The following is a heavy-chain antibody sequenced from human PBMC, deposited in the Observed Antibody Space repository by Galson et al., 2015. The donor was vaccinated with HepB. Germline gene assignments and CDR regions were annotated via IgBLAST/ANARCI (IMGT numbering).Heavy chain of an antibody. Sequence: QSGAEVKKPGESLKISCKGSGYSFTSYWIGWVRQMPGKGLEWMGIIYPGDSDTRYSPSFQGQVTISADKSISTAYLQWSSLKASDTAMYYCARHKDPYSGSYYRWFDPWGQGTLATVSS. J-gene: IGHJ5*02. CDR3: ARHKDPYSGSYYRWFDP. CDR2: IYPGDSDT. D-gene: IGHD1-26*01. CDR1: GYSFTSYW. V-gene: IGHV5-51*01.